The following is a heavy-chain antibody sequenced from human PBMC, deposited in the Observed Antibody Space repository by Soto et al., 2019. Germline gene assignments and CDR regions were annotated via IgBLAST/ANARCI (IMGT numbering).Heavy chain of an antibody. J-gene: IGHJ5*02. CDR1: GFTFSSYG. V-gene: IGHV3-33*01. CDR3: AREKYDFGFDP. Sequence: QVQLVESGGGVVQPGRSLRLSCAASGFTFSSYGMHWVRQAPGKGLEWVAVIWYDGSNKYYADSVKGRFTISRDNSKNTLYMQMNSLRDEDTAVYYCAREKYDFGFDPWGQGTLVTVSS. CDR2: IWYDGSNK. D-gene: IGHD3-3*01.